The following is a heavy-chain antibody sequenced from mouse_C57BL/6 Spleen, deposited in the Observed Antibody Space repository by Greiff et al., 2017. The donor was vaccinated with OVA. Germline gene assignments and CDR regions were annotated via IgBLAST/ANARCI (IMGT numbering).Heavy chain of an antibody. D-gene: IGHD2-4*01. J-gene: IGHJ2*01. CDR3: TQITRGDYFDY. CDR2: ISSGGDYI. V-gene: IGHV5-9-1*02. Sequence: DVKLQESGEGLVKPGGSLKLSCAASGFTFSSYAMSWVRQTPEKRLEWVAYISSGGDYIYYADTVKGRFTISRDNARNTLYLQMSSLKSEDTAMYYCTQITRGDYFDYWGQGTTLTVSS. CDR1: GFTFSSYA.